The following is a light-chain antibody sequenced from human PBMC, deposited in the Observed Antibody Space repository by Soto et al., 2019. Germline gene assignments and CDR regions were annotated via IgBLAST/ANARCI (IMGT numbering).Light chain of an antibody. J-gene: IGLJ1*01. CDR1: TSDVGGYNF. CDR2: DVS. CDR3: SSFTGSNYV. V-gene: IGLV2-14*03. Sequence: QSVLTQPASVSGSPGQSITISCTGTTSDVGGYNFVSWYQQYPGKAPKLMICDVSNRPSGVSNRFSGSKSGNTASLTISGLQAEDEADYYCSSFTGSNYVFGTGTKLTVL.